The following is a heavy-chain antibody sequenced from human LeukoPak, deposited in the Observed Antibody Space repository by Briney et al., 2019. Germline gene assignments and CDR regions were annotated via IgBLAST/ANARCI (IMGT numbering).Heavy chain of an antibody. CDR3: ARGPGYGHYFDY. CDR1: GFTFNTYP. J-gene: IGHJ4*02. Sequence: GGSLRLSCAAAGFTFNTYPMNWVRQAPGRGLEWISYISSNSDTIYYAASVKGRFTISRDNAKDSLYLQMNSLRDEDTAVYYCARGPGYGHYFDYWGQGALVTVSS. CDR2: ISSNSDTI. V-gene: IGHV3-48*02. D-gene: IGHD5-12*01.